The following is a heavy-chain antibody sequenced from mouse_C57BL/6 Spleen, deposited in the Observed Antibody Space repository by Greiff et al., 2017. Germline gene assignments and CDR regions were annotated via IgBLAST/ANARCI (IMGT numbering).Heavy chain of an antibody. Sequence: VQLQQSGPELVKPGASVKIPCKASGYTFTDYNMDWVKQSHGKSLEWIGDINPNNGGTIYNQKFKGKATLTVDKSSSTAYMELRSLTSEDTAVYYCARREGYDRAWFAYWGQGTLVTVSA. J-gene: IGHJ3*01. CDR1: GYTFTDYN. CDR2: INPNNGGT. CDR3: ARREGYDRAWFAY. D-gene: IGHD2-2*01. V-gene: IGHV1-18*01.